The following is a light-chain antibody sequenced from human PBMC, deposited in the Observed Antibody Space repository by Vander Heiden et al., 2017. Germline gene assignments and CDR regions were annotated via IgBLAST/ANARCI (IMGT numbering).Light chain of an antibody. CDR2: DAS. Sequence: DIQMDQAPSSLSASVGDRVTITCQASHDISKFLNWYQQKSEKGPKLLIYDASHLQTGVPPRFSGSGSGTDFTLTIRNLQPEDMATYYCQQFGGLPLSFGGGTKVEI. J-gene: IGKJ4*01. CDR3: QQFGGLPLS. CDR1: HDISKF. V-gene: IGKV1-33*01.